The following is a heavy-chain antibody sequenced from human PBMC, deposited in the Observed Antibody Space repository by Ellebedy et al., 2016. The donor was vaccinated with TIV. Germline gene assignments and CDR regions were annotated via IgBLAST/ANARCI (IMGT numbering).Heavy chain of an antibody. CDR1: GFTFSSYG. J-gene: IGHJ4*02. CDR2: ISGSGGST. CDR3: ATIGEGY. V-gene: IGHV3-23*01. Sequence: GESLKISCAASGFTFSSYGMHWVRQAPGKGLEWVSAISGSGGSTYYADSVKGRFTISRDNSKNTLYLQMNSLRAEDTAVYYCATIGEGYWGQGTLVTVSS. D-gene: IGHD2-8*01.